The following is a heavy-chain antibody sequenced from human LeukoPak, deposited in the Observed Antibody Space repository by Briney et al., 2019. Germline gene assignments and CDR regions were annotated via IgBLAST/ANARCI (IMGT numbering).Heavy chain of an antibody. CDR2: INAGNGNT. J-gene: IGHJ4*02. V-gene: IGHV1-3*01. CDR3: ARDSSGVFVDY. CDR1: GYTFTSYA. D-gene: IGHD3-22*01. Sequence: ASVKVSCKASGYTFTSYAMHWVRQAPGQRLEWMGWINAGNGNTKFSQKFQDRVTITRDTSASTAYMELSSLRSEDTAVYYCARDSSGVFVDYWGQGTLVTVSS.